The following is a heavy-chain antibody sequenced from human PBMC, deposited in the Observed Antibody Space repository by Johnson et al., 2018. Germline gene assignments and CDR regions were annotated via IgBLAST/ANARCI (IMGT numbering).Heavy chain of an antibody. J-gene: IGHJ6*02. D-gene: IGHD2-2*01. Sequence: EVQLVESGGGLVQPGGSLKLSCVASGISFSGSAMHWVRQASGKGLEWVGRIRSKANRYATAYAASVRGRFTISTDDSKNTAYLQINSLKPDDTAMYYCTRSSLVPDYYYGMDVWGQGTTVIVSS. CDR2: IRSKANRYAT. CDR1: GISFSGSA. CDR3: TRSSLVPDYYYGMDV. V-gene: IGHV3-73*01.